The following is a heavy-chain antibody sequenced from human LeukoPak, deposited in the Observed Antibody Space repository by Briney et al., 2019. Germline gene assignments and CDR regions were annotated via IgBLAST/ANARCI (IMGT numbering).Heavy chain of an antibody. CDR3: ARGWINGGFDP. D-gene: IGHD2-8*01. J-gene: IGHJ5*02. CDR1: GGSISSGGYY. CDR2: IYYSGST. V-gene: IGHV4-31*03. Sequence: PSQTLSLTCTVSGGSISSGGYYWSRIRQHPGKGLEWIGYIYYSGSTYYNPSLKSRVTISVDTSKNQFSLKLSSVTAADTAVYYCARGWINGGFDPWGQGTLVTVSS.